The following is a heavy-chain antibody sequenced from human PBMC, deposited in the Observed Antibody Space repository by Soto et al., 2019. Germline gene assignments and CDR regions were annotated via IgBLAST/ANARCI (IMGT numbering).Heavy chain of an antibody. CDR1: GFTFSDYY. Sequence: GGSLRLSCAASGFTFSDYYMSWIRQAPGKGLEWVSYISSSGSTIYYADSVKGRFTISRDNAKNSLYLQMNSLRAEDTAVYYCARDGSSPDENDAFDIWGQGTMVTVSS. V-gene: IGHV3-11*01. D-gene: IGHD6-6*01. J-gene: IGHJ3*02. CDR2: ISSSGSTI. CDR3: ARDGSSPDENDAFDI.